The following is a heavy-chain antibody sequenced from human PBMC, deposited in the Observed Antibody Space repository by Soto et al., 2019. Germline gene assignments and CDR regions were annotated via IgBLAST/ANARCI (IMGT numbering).Heavy chain of an antibody. CDR3: AREGDVNYGMGV. D-gene: IGHD2-21*02. Sequence: QVQLVQSGAEVKKPGSSVKVSCKASGGTFSSYTISWVRQAPGQGLEWMGRIIPILGIANYAQKFQGRVTIXAXXSTSTAYMELSSLRSEDTAVYYCAREGDVNYGMGVWGQGTTVTVSS. CDR2: IIPILGIA. V-gene: IGHV1-69*08. CDR1: GGTFSSYT. J-gene: IGHJ6*02.